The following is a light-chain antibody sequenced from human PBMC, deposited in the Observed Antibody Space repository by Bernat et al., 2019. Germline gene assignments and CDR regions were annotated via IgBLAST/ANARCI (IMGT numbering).Light chain of an antibody. Sequence: DIQMTQSPSSLSASVGDRVTITCRASQDISMYLAWFQQKPGEAPKSLIYRASTLQTVVPSRFSGTGSGTDFTLTISSLQPEDFGTYYCQQCDRYPLTFGGGTKVEVK. CDR3: QQCDRYPLT. J-gene: IGKJ4*01. V-gene: IGKV1-16*01. CDR2: RAS. CDR1: QDISMY.